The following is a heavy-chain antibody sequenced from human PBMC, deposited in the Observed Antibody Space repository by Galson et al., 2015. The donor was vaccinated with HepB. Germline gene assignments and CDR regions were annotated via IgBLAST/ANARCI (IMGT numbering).Heavy chain of an antibody. J-gene: IGHJ6*03. CDR2: ISGSGEAI. CDR3: ARDLDSGIYRGYYMDV. D-gene: IGHD3-10*01. V-gene: IGHV3-48*01. CDR1: GFTFSTYS. Sequence: SLRLSCAASGFTFSTYSMNWVRQAPGKGLEWVSYISGSGEAILYADSVKDRFTISRDNAMNSLYLQVKSLRAEDTAVYYCARDLDSGIYRGYYMDVRGKGTTVTVSS.